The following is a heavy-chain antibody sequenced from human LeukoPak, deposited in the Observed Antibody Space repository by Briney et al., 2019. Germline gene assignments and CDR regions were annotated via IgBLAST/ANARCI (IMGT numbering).Heavy chain of an antibody. CDR2: IIPIFGTA. Sequence: SVNVSCKASVGTFSSYAISGVRQAPGQGLEGMGGIIPIFGTAKDAEKFRCSVTITADESTSTAYMELISLRSEDTAVYYCASNEVGASSWYGYWGQGTLVTVSS. J-gene: IGHJ4*02. CDR3: ASNEVGASSWYGY. CDR1: VGTFSSYA. D-gene: IGHD6-13*01. V-gene: IGHV1-69*13.